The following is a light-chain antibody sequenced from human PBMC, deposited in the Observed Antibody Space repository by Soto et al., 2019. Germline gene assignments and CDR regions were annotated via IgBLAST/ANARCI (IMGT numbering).Light chain of an antibody. CDR3: QVWDTNSGAV. V-gene: IGLV3-21*02. Sequence: SYELTQPPSVSVAPGQTAIITCGGDNLQTKNVHWYQQRPGQAPVLVIYDDKERPSGIPERFSGSSSGNLATLTLIRVESRDEADYYCQVWDTNSGAVFGGGTKLTVL. CDR1: NLQTKN. CDR2: DDK. J-gene: IGLJ2*01.